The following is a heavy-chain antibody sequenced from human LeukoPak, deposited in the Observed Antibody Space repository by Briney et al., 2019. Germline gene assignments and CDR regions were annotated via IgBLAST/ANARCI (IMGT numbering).Heavy chain of an antibody. CDR3: ARDPYSGRYGDYYYYYMDV. Sequence: GGSLRLSCAASGFTFSNYWMSGVRQAPGKGLEWVANIKQDGSEKYYVDSVKGRFTISRDNAKNSLYLQINSLRAEDTAVYYCARDPYSGRYGDYYYYYMDVWGKGTTVTISS. CDR2: IKQDGSEK. CDR1: GFTFSNYW. D-gene: IGHD1-26*01. V-gene: IGHV3-7*01. J-gene: IGHJ6*03.